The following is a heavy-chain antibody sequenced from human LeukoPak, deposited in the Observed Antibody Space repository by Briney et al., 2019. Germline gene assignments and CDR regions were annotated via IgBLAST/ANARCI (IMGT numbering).Heavy chain of an antibody. CDR3: ARSTAGLDY. V-gene: IGHV3-7*01. Sequence: GGSLRLSCAASGFTFDDYGMSWVRQAPGKGLEWVANIKQDGSEKYYVDSVKGRFTISRDNAKNSLYLQMNSLRVEDTALHYCARSTAGLDYWGQGTLVTVSS. CDR2: IKQDGSEK. J-gene: IGHJ4*02. CDR1: GFTFDDYG. D-gene: IGHD5-18*01.